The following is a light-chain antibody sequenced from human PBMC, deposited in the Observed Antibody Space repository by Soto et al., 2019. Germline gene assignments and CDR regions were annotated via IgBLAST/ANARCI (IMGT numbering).Light chain of an antibody. J-gene: IGLJ2*01. CDR3: ATWDESLNGVI. CDR2: SNN. V-gene: IGLV1-44*01. Sequence: QSVLTQPPSVSGAPGQRVTISCTGSSSNIGTGYDVHWYQRLPGTAPKLLIYSNNQRPSGVPDRFSGSKSGASASLAISGLQSEDEADYYCATWDESLNGVIFGGGTKLTVL. CDR1: SSNIGTGYD.